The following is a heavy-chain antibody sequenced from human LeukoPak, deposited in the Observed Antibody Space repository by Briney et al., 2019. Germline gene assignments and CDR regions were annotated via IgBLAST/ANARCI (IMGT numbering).Heavy chain of an antibody. J-gene: IGHJ5*02. D-gene: IGHD2-2*01. CDR1: GGSFSGYY. Sequence: PSETLSLSCAVYGGSFSGYYWSWIRQPPGKGLEWIGEINHSGSTNYNPSLKSRVDISVDTSKNQFSLKLSSVTAADTAVYYCARRGGYCSSTSCSNWFDPWGQ. CDR3: ARRGGYCSSTSCSNWFDP. V-gene: IGHV4-34*01. CDR2: INHSGST.